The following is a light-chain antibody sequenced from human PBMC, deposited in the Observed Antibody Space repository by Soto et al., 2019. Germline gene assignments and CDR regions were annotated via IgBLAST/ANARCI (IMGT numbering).Light chain of an antibody. V-gene: IGKV3-15*01. CDR1: QSVSSN. CDR3: QQYNNWPPWT. CDR2: GAS. J-gene: IGKJ1*01. Sequence: EIEMTQSPATLSVSPGERATLSCRASQSVSSNLAWYQQKPGQAPRLLIYGASTRATGIPARFSGSGSGTEFTLTISSLQAEDFAVYYCQQYNNWPPWTFGQGTEVEIK.